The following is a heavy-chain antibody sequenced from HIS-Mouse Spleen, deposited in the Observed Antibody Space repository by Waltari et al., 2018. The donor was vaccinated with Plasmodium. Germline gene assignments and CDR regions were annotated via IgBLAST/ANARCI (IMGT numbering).Heavy chain of an antibody. J-gene: IGHJ2*01. CDR3: ARVTSSGVYWYFDL. CDR2: INHSGST. Sequence: QVQLQQWGAGLLTPSETLYPTCAVYGGSFSGYYWSWIRQPPGTGLEWIGEINHSGSTNYNPSLKSRVTISVDTSKNQFSLKLSSVTAADTAVYYCARVTSSGVYWYFDLWGRGTLVTVPS. D-gene: IGHD3-3*01. CDR1: GGSFSGYY. V-gene: IGHV4-34*01.